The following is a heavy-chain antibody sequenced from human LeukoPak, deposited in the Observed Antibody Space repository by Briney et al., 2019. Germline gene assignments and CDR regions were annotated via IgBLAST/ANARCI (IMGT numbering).Heavy chain of an antibody. J-gene: IGHJ3*02. CDR1: GFTFDDYG. CDR2: ITWNGDTT. Sequence: PGGSLRLSCVASGFTFDDYGMNWVRQAPGKGLEWASAITWNGDTTYYADSVRGRFTISRDNAKNSLYLQMNSLRAEDAALYFCARAPHAFDIWGQGTMVTVSS. V-gene: IGHV3-20*04. CDR3: ARAPHAFDI.